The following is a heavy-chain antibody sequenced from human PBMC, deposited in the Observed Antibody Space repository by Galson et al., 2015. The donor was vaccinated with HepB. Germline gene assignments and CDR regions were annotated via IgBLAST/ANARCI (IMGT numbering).Heavy chain of an antibody. J-gene: IGHJ5*02. Sequence: ASVKVSCKASGYTFTSYGISWVRQAPGQGLEWMGWISAYNGNTNYAQKLQGRVTMTTDTSTSTAYMELRSLRPDDTAVYYCARVYSSSWYNWFDPWGQGTLVTVSS. CDR3: ARVYSSSWYNWFDP. V-gene: IGHV1-18*04. D-gene: IGHD6-13*01. CDR1: GYTFTSYG. CDR2: ISAYNGNT.